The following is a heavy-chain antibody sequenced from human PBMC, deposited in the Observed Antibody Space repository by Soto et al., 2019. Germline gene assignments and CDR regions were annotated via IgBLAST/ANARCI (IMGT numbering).Heavy chain of an antibody. CDR2: IIPIFGTA. Sequence: SVKVSCKASGGTFSSYAISWVRQAPGQGLEWMGGIIPIFGTANYAQKFQGRVTITADESTSTAYMELSSLRSEDTAVYYCARGEKYYDFWSGPNQDYGMDVWGQGTTVTVSS. CDR1: GGTFSSYA. CDR3: ARGEKYYDFWSGPNQDYGMDV. D-gene: IGHD3-3*01. V-gene: IGHV1-69*13. J-gene: IGHJ6*02.